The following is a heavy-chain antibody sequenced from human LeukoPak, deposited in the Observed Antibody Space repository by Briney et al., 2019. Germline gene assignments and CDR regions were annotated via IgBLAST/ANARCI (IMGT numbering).Heavy chain of an antibody. CDR1: GFTFSGYV. V-gene: IGHV3-21*04. CDR2: ITFSSSHI. D-gene: IGHD2/OR15-2a*01. Sequence: PGGSLRLSCAASGFTFSGYVMTWVRQAPGKGLECVSSITFSSSHIYYADSVKGRFTISRDNSKNTVYLHMNSLRAEDTAVYYCARVKDGSMALDYWGQGTLVTVSS. J-gene: IGHJ4*02. CDR3: ARVKDGSMALDY.